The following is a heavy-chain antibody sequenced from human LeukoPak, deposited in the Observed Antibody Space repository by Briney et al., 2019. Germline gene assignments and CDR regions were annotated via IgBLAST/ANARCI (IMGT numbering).Heavy chain of an antibody. CDR2: IYAGGST. CDR3: ARDRDSSGYQEY. D-gene: IGHD3-22*01. V-gene: IGHV3-53*01. CDR1: GFTVSSNY. Sequence: GGSLRLSCAASGFTVSSNYMSWVRQAPRKGLEWVSVIYAGGSTYYADSVKGRFTISRDNSKNTLYLQMNSLRAEDTAVYYCARDRDSSGYQEYWGQGTLVTVSS. J-gene: IGHJ4*02.